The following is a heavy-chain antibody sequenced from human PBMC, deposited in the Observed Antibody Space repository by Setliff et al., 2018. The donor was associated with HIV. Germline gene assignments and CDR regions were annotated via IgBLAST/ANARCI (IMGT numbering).Heavy chain of an antibody. D-gene: IGHD3-22*01. CDR3: ARSYYYDSSGYSSRYWFDP. V-gene: IGHV4-59*08. Sequence: LSLTCTVSGGSISSYYWSWIRQPPGKGLEWIGYIYYSGSTNYNPSLKSRVTISVDTSRNQFSLKLSSVTAADTAVYYCARSYYYDSSGYSSRYWFDPWGQGTLVTVSS. CDR2: IYYSGST. CDR1: GGSISSYY. J-gene: IGHJ5*02.